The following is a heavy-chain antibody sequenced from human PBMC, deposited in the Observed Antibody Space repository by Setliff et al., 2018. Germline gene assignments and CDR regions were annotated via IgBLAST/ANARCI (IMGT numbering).Heavy chain of an antibody. CDR1: GYTFTGYY. Sequence: ASVKVSCKASGYTFTGYYFHWVRQAPGQGLEWMGWINPNNGDTKSAQKFQGRLTMTRDTSISTAYMELSSLRYDDTAVYYCARGPVDFVVVPAAAVFDFWGQGTLVTVSS. V-gene: IGHV1-2*02. D-gene: IGHD2-2*03. J-gene: IGHJ4*02. CDR2: INPNNGDT. CDR3: ARGPVDFVVVPAAAVFDF.